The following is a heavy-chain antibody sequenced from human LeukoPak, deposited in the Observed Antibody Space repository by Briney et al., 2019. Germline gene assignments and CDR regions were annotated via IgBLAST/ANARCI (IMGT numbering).Heavy chain of an antibody. J-gene: IGHJ4*02. CDR1: GFSFSNYA. V-gene: IGHV3-23*01. Sequence: GGSLRLSRAASGFSFSNYAMSWVRQAPGQGLEWVSAISYSGGSTYYADSVKGRFTISRDSSRNTLYLQMDSLRADDTAIYYCAKDWGGYSSSSFDYWGQGILVTVSS. D-gene: IGHD6-6*01. CDR3: AKDWGGYSSSSFDY. CDR2: ISYSGGST.